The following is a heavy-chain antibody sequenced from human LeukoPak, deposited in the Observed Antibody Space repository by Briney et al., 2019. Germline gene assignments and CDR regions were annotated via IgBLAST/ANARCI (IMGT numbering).Heavy chain of an antibody. CDR1: GGSISSYY. V-gene: IGHV4-59*08. D-gene: IGHD6-19*01. CDR3: ARRSGAVADY. CDR2: IYYSGST. J-gene: IGHJ4*02. Sequence: SETLSLTCTVSGGSISSYYWSWTRQPPGKGLEWIGYIYYSGSTNYNPSLKSRVTISVDTSKNQFSLKLSSVTAADTAVYYCARRSGAVADYWGQGTLVTVSS.